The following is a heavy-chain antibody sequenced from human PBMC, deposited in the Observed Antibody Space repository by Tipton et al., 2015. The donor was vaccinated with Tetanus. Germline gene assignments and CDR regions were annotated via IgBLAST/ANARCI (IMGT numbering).Heavy chain of an antibody. V-gene: IGHV3-33*01. J-gene: IGHJ4*02. D-gene: IGHD2-15*01. CDR3: AREADCSGGSCFSGDFDN. CDR2: SWYDGTDK. Sequence: SLRLSCAASGFIFSSYGIHWVRQAPGKGLEWVAVSWYDGTDKYYADSVKGRFTISRDNSKSTLYLQRNSLRAEDTAVYYCAREADCSGGSCFSGDFDNWGQGTQVSVSS. CDR1: GFIFSSYG.